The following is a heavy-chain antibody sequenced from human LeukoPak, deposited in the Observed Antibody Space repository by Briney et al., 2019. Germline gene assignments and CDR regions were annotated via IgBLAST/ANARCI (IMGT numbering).Heavy chain of an antibody. V-gene: IGHV4-31*03. CDR3: ARDYYDSSGYYRDYYYYGMDV. Sequence: PSETLSLTCTVSGGSISSGGYYWSWIRQHPGKGLEWIGYIYYSGSTYYNPSLKSRVTISVDTSKNQFSLKLSSVTAADTAVYYCARDYYDSSGYYRDYYYYGMDVWGQGTTVTVSS. J-gene: IGHJ6*02. CDR1: GGSISSGGYY. CDR2: IYYSGST. D-gene: IGHD3-22*01.